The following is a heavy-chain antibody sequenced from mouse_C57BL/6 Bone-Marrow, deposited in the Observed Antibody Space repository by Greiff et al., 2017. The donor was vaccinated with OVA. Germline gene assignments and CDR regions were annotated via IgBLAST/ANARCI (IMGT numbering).Heavy chain of an antibody. D-gene: IGHD3-2*02. V-gene: IGHV5-12*01. Sequence: EVQLVESGGGLVQPGGSLKLSCAASGFTFSDYYMYWVRQTPEKRLEWVAYISNGGGSTYYPDTVKGRFTISRDNAKNTLYLQMSRLKSEDTAMYYCASSQTAQATLYAMDYWGQGTSVTVSS. CDR2: ISNGGGST. CDR1: GFTFSDYY. J-gene: IGHJ4*01. CDR3: ASSQTAQATLYAMDY.